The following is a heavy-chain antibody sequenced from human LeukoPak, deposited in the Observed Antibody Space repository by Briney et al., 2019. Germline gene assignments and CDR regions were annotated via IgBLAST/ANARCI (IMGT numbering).Heavy chain of an antibody. Sequence: ASVKVSCKASGYTFTSYYMHWVRQAPGQGLEWMGIINPSGGSTSYAQKFQGRVTMTRDTSMSTVYMELSSLRSEDTAVYYCARVSDRLYYYDSSGGLDYWGQGTLVTVSS. D-gene: IGHD3-22*01. CDR3: ARVSDRLYYYDSSGGLDY. V-gene: IGHV1-46*01. CDR1: GYTFTSYY. CDR2: INPSGGST. J-gene: IGHJ4*02.